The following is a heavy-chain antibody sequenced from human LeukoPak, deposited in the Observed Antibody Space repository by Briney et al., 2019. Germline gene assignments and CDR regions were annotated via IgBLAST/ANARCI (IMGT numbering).Heavy chain of an antibody. CDR3: ARVNTALVTFDS. Sequence: SETLSLTCTVSGDSISSDYWSWIRQPPGKGLEWIGYIYNSGNTIYNPSLKSRVTISVDTSKNQFSLKLSSMTAADTGVYYCARVNTALVTFDSWGQGTQVTVSS. D-gene: IGHD5-18*01. CDR1: GDSISSDY. CDR2: IYNSGNT. J-gene: IGHJ5*01. V-gene: IGHV4-59*12.